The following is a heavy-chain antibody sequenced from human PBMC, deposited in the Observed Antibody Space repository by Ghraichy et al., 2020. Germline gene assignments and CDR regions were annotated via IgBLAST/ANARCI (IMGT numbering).Heavy chain of an antibody. V-gene: IGHV3-48*01. Sequence: GGSLRLSCEGSGFSFSDYSMIWVRLTPRKALEWVSSITGSSITIFYTDSVKGRFTISRDNAKNSLYLQMNSLRAEDTAVYYCARLPLPRRAAVGDWYFDLWGRGTLVTGSS. CDR3: ARLPLPRRAAVGDWYFDL. CDR2: ITGSSITI. D-gene: IGHD6-13*01. J-gene: IGHJ2*01. CDR1: GFSFSDYS.